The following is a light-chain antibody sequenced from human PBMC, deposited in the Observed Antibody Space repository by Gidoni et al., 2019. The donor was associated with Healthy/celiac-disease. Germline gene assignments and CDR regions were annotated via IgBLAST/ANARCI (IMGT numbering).Light chain of an antibody. CDR3: SSYTSSSTPYVV. CDR2: DVI. J-gene: IGLJ2*01. V-gene: IGLV2-14*01. CDR1: SSDVGGYNY. Sequence: QSALTQPASVSGSPGQSITISCTGTSSDVGGYNYVSWYQQHPAKPPKLMIYDVINRPSVVSNRFSGSKSGNTASLTISGLQAEDEADYYCSSYTSSSTPYVVFGGGTKLTVL.